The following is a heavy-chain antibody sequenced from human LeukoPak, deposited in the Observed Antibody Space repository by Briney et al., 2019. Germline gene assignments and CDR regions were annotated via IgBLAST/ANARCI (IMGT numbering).Heavy chain of an antibody. CDR1: GGSISSYY. J-gene: IGHJ5*02. CDR3: ARHGSVRSPLGP. D-gene: IGHD3-10*01. CDR2: IYATGST. Sequence: SETLSLTCTVSGGSISSYYWSWIRQPPGKGLEWIGYIYATGSTNYNPSLKSRVTISVDTSKNQFSLNLRSVTAANTAVYYCARHGSVRSPLGPWGQGTLVTVSS. V-gene: IGHV4-4*09.